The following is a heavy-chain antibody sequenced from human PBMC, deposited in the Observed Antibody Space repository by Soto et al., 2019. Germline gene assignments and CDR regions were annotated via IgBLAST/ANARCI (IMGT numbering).Heavy chain of an antibody. V-gene: IGHV1-8*01. D-gene: IGHD2-15*01. J-gene: IGHJ4*02. Sequence: ASVKVSCKASGYTFTSYDINWVRQATGQGLEWMGYMIPNSGYTVYAQKFQGRLTLTRNTSISTAYMELTNLRSDDTAVYYCARRAGSYFFDLWGQGSLVTVSS. CDR2: MIPNSGYT. CDR3: ARRAGSYFFDL. CDR1: GYTFTSYD.